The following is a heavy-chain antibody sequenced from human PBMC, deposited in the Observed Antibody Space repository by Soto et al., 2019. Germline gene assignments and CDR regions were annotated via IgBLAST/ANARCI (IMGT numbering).Heavy chain of an antibody. CDR3: ARDPKTSGGQHWAFNYFDS. J-gene: IGHJ4*02. CDR2: ISYDGTNK. CDR1: GFSFSISP. D-gene: IGHD7-27*01. Sequence: GGSLRLSCAASGFSFSISPMHWVRQAPGKGPEWVALISYDGTNKFYADSVKGRFTISRDNSKSTLYLQVDSLRPEDAAVYYCARDPKTSGGQHWAFNYFDSWAREPWSPSPQ. V-gene: IGHV3-30-3*01.